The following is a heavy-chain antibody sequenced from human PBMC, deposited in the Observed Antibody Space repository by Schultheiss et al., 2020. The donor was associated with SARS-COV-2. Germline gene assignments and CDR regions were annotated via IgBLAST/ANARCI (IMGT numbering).Heavy chain of an antibody. Sequence: GGSLRLSCSASGFTFSSYSMNWVRQAPGKGLEWVSSISSSSSYIYYADSVKGRFTISRDNAKNSLYLQMNSLRAEDTAVYYCARDGPNYGGNSGDYWGQGTLVTVSS. V-gene: IGHV3-21*01. J-gene: IGHJ4*02. CDR2: ISSSSSYI. CDR1: GFTFSSYS. D-gene: IGHD4-23*01. CDR3: ARDGPNYGGNSGDY.